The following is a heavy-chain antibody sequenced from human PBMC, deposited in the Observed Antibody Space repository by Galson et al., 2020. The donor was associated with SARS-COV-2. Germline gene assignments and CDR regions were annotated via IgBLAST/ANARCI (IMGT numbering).Heavy chain of an antibody. CDR1: GFTFSSYS. CDR3: ARVSGAWYYYDSSGYADY. D-gene: IGHD3-22*01. V-gene: IGHV3-21*01. CDR2: ISSSSSYI. Sequence: TGESLKISCAASGFTFSSYSMNWVRQAPGKGLEWVSSISSSSSYIYYADSVKGRFTISRDNAKNSLYLQMNSLRAEDTAVYYCARVSGAWYYYDSSGYADYWGQGTLVTVSS. J-gene: IGHJ4*02.